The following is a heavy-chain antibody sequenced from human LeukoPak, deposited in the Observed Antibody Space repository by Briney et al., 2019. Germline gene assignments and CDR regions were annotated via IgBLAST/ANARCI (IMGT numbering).Heavy chain of an antibody. Sequence: SETLSLTCTVSGVSISSSSYYWGWLRQPQGKGLELIGSIYYSGSTYYNPSLKSRVTISVDTSNNQFSLTLSSVTAADTAVYGCARVAPGPCDYWGQGTLVTVSS. V-gene: IGHV4-39*01. J-gene: IGHJ4*02. CDR3: ARVAPGPCDY. CDR1: GVSISSSSYY. CDR2: IYYSGST.